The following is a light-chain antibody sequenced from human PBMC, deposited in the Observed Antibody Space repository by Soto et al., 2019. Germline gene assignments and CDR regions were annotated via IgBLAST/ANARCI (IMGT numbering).Light chain of an antibody. V-gene: IGKV3-20*01. CDR1: QTVSSRF. CDR3: QQYNNWWT. Sequence: IVLTHSPGTLSLSPGERATLSSRASQTVSSRFLAWYQQKPGQAPRLLIYGALSRATGIPDRFSGSASGTEFTLTISRLEPADFAVYYCQQYNNWWTFGQGTKVDIK. J-gene: IGKJ1*01. CDR2: GAL.